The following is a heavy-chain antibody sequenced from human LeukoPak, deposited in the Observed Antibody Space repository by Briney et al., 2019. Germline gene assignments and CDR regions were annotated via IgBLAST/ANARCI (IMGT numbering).Heavy chain of an antibody. D-gene: IGHD3-3*01. J-gene: IGHJ6*03. CDR1: GGSISSYY. V-gene: IGHV4-59*01. Sequence: KTSETLSLTCTVSGGSISSYYWSWIRQPPGKGLEWIGYIYYSGSTNYNPSLKSRVTISVDTSKNQLSLKLSSVTAADTAVYYCARVNYDFWSGYYNGDYYYYYYMDVWGKGTTVTVSS. CDR3: ARVNYDFWSGYYNGDYYYYYYMDV. CDR2: IYYSGST.